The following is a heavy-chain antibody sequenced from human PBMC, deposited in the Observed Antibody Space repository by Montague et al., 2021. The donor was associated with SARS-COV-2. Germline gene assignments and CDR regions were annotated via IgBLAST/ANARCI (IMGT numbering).Heavy chain of an antibody. CDR3: AREVVLAPYCFDY. J-gene: IGHJ4*02. V-gene: IGHV4-4*07. Sequence: SETLSLTCTVSGEPISGFYWNWIRQSAGEGLEWIGRIYTTGSTNYNPSLKSRVTMSVDTSKNQFSLKLTSVTAADTAVYYYAREVVLAPYCFDYWGQGALVAVSS. D-gene: IGHD2-21*01. CDR1: GEPISGFY. CDR2: IYTTGST.